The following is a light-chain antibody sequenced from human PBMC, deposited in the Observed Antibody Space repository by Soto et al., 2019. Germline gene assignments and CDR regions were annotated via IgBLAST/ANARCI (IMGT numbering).Light chain of an antibody. V-gene: IGKV2-30*01. CDR2: RVS. CDR1: RSVVDSDGYTY. Sequence: DVVVTQSPLSLPVTLGQPASISCRSSRSVVDSDGYTYLNWFQQRPGQSPRRLIYRVSKRDSGVPDRFCGSGSGTDFTLKISRVEAEDVGIYYCMQGTHWPWTLGQGTKVEIK. J-gene: IGKJ1*01. CDR3: MQGTHWPWT.